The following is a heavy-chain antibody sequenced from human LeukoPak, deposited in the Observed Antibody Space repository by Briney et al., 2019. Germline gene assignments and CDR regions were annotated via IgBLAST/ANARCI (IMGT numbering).Heavy chain of an antibody. CDR3: ARVVAYYGSGRP. CDR1: GFTFSSYS. V-gene: IGHV3-21*01. D-gene: IGHD3-10*01. J-gene: IGHJ5*02. Sequence: GGSLTLSCAASGFTFSSYSMNWVRQAPGKGLEWVSSISSSGSYIYYADSVKGRFTISRDNAKNSLYLQMNSLRAEDTAVYYCARVVAYYGSGRPWGQGTLVTVSS. CDR2: ISSSGSYI.